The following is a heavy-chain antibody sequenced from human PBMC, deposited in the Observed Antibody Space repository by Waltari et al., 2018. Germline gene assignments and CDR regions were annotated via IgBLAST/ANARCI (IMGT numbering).Heavy chain of an antibody. CDR2: IYYSGST. J-gene: IGHJ5*02. CDR3: ARDQAGSNWFDP. CDR1: GGSISSSSYY. Sequence: QLQLQESGPGLVKPSETLSLTCTVSGGSISSSSYYWGWIRQPPGKGLEWIGSIYYSGSTYYNPSLKSRVTISGDTSKNQFSLKLSSVTAADTAVYYCARDQAGSNWFDPWGQGTLVTVSS. V-gene: IGHV4-39*07. D-gene: IGHD1-26*01.